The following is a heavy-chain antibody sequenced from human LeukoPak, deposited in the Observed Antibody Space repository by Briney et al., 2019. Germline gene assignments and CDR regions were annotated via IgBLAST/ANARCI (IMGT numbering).Heavy chain of an antibody. CDR2: IYNSGST. D-gene: IGHD6-6*01. J-gene: IGHJ5*02. V-gene: IGHV4-31*03. CDR1: GGSISSGGYY. Sequence: SQTLSLTCSVSGGSISSGGYYWPWIRQRPGKGLEWIGYIYNSGSTYYNPSLKSRVTISVDTSKNQFSLKLSSVTAADTAVYYCARDEVTAGRPAGFDPWGQGTLVTVSS. CDR3: ARDEVTAGRPAGFDP.